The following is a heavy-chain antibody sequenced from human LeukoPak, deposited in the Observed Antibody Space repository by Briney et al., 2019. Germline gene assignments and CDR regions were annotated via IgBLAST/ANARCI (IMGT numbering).Heavy chain of an antibody. Sequence: PGGSLRLSCAASGFTFSSYGMHWVRQAPGKGLEWVSAISGSGGSTYYADSVKGRFTISRDNSKNTLYLQMNSLRAEDTAVYYCAKDFGDGSGRPYFDYWGQGTLVTVSS. D-gene: IGHD3-10*01. CDR2: ISGSGGST. V-gene: IGHV3-23*01. CDR1: GFTFSSYG. J-gene: IGHJ4*02. CDR3: AKDFGDGSGRPYFDY.